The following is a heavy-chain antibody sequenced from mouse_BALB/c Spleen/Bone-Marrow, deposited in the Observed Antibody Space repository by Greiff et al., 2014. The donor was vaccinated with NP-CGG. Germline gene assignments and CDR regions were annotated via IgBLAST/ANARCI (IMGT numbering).Heavy chain of an antibody. CDR3: ARRQFITTAAWFAY. CDR1: GYTFTSYV. Sequence: VQLKESGPELVKPGASVKMSCKASGYTFTSYVMHWVKQKPGQGLEWIGYINPYNDGTKYNEKFKGKATLTSDKSSGTAYMELSSLTSEDSAVYYCARRQFITTAAWFAYWGQGTLVTVSA. CDR2: INPYNDGT. V-gene: IGHV1-14*01. D-gene: IGHD1-2*01. J-gene: IGHJ3*01.